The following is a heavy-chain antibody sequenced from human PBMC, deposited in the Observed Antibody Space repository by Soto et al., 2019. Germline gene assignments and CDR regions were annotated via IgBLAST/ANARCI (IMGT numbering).Heavy chain of an antibody. CDR2: IYYSGST. Sequence: SETLSLTCTVSGGSISSGDYYWSWIRQPPGKGLEWIGYIYYSGSTYYNPSLKSRVTISVDTSKNQFSLKLSSVTAADTAVYYCAREAPETKYYYYGMDVWGQGTTVTVSS. CDR3: AREAPETKYYYYGMDV. D-gene: IGHD4-17*01. CDR1: GGSISSGDYY. J-gene: IGHJ6*02. V-gene: IGHV4-30-4*01.